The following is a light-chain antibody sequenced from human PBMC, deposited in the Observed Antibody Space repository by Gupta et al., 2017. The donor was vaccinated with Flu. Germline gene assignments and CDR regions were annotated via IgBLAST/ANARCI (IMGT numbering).Light chain of an antibody. Sequence: RAVRITCKGDSLRSYYANWFQPKPGQAPRIVFYGKKSRPSGIPDRFSGSSSGDTASLTITGVQVEDEADYYCNSRETNTKLIFGGGTRLTVL. CDR3: NSRETNTKLI. CDR2: GKK. CDR1: SLRSYY. J-gene: IGLJ2*01. V-gene: IGLV3-19*01.